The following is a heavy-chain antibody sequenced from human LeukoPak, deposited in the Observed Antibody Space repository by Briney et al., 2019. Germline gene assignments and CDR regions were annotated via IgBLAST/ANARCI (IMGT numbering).Heavy chain of an antibody. V-gene: IGHV4-59*11. CDR2: SYYSGTT. CDR3: ARLLDNDSSGHPDTFDM. J-gene: IGHJ3*02. CDR1: GGSISSHC. Sequence: SETLSLTCTVSGGSISSHCWSWIRQPPGEGLEWMGYSYYSGTTRYNPSLQSRVTISVDTSKNLFSLKLTSVTAADTAVYYCARLLDNDSSGHPDTFDMWGQGTMVTVSS. D-gene: IGHD3-22*01.